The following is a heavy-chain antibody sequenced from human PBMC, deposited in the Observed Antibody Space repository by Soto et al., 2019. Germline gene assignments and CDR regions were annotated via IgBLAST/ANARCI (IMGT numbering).Heavy chain of an antibody. J-gene: IGHJ4*02. D-gene: IGHD6-19*01. Sequence: QVQLVQSGAEVKKPGASVKVSCKASGYTFTSYDINWVRQATGQGLEGMGWMKPNSGNTGNAKKFQGRVTMTRSTSISTAYMELSSLRSEDTAVYYCARERTVAGNDYWGQGTLVTVSS. CDR1: GYTFTSYD. CDR3: ARERTVAGNDY. CDR2: MKPNSGNT. V-gene: IGHV1-8*01.